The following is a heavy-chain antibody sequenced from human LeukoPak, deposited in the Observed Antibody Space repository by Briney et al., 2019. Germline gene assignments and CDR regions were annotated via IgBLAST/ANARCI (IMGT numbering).Heavy chain of an antibody. CDR1: GGSFSGYY. CDR3: ARRGSGWLTLYYYYYMDV. D-gene: IGHD6-19*01. V-gene: IGHV4-34*01. CDR2: INHSGST. Sequence: KPSETLSLTCAVYGGSFSGYYWSWIRQPPGKGLEWIGEINHSGSTNYNPSLKSRVTISVDTSKNQFSLKLSSVTAADTAVYYCARRGSGWLTLYYYYYMDVWGKGTTVTISS. J-gene: IGHJ6*03.